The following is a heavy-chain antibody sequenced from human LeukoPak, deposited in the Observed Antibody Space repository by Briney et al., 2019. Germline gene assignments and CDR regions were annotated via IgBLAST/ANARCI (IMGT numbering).Heavy chain of an antibody. CDR3: ARGCSSSWPNYYYYYDMDV. V-gene: IGHV1-2*02. D-gene: IGHD6-13*01. CDR2: INPNSGGT. CDR1: GYTFTGYY. J-gene: IGHJ6*03. Sequence: ASVKVSCKASGYTFTGYYMHWVRQAPGQGLEWMGWINPNSGGTNYAQKFQGRVTMTRDTSISTAYMELSRLRSDDTAVYYCARGCSSSWPNYYYYYDMDVWGKGTTVTVSS.